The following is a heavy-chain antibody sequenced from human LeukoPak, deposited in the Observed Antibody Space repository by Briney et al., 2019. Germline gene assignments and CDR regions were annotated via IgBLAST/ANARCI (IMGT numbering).Heavy chain of an antibody. V-gene: IGHV3-48*03. D-gene: IGHD4-23*01. J-gene: IGHJ4*02. CDR2: ISGTSSII. Sequence: HPGGSLRLSGAASGFTFRTYEMSWVRQAPGKGLEWVSYISGTSSIIHYADSVKGRFTISRDNAKNSLYLQMNSLRAEDTAVYYCARDLNYGNSNPYYFDYWGPGTLVTVSS. CDR1: GFTFRTYE. CDR3: ARDLNYGNSNPYYFDY.